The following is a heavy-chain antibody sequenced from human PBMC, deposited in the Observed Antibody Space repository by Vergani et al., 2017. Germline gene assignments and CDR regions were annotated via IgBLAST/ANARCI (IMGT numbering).Heavy chain of an antibody. Sequence: EVQLVESGGGLVPPGRSLRLSCAASGFSFGDYAMTWVRQAPGEGLEWVAFIRNKAYGGTTEYAASVKGRFTISRDDSKRLAYLQLGGLKTEDTAVYFCSRGRGYSFGYSDYWGQGTLVTVSS. J-gene: IGHJ4*02. CDR3: SRGRGYSFGYSDY. D-gene: IGHD5-18*01. V-gene: IGHV3-49*04. CDR1: GFSFGDYA. CDR2: IRNKAYGGTT.